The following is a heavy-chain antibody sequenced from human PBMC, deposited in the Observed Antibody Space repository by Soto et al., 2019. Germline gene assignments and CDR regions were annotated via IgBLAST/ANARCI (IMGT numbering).Heavy chain of an antibody. V-gene: IGHV3-21*01. D-gene: IGHD6-13*01. CDR3: AREPEGIAAALDY. J-gene: IGHJ4*02. CDR2: TSRSGSSI. Sequence: EGSLRRSCAASGFTFRTYGMNWFRRAPRGCLEWVASTSRSGSSIYYAHSVKCRFTISRDDAAKSLYLQMNSLRDEDTALYYCAREPEGIAAALDYWGRGTLVTVSS. CDR1: GFTFRTYG.